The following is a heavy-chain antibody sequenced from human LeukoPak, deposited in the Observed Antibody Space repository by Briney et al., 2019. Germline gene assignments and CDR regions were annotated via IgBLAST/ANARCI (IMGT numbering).Heavy chain of an antibody. CDR2: ISWNSGSI. Sequence: GRSLRLSCAASGFTFDDYAMHWVRQAPGKGLEWVSGISWNSGSIGYADSVKGRFTISRDNTKNSLYLQMNSLRAEDTALYYCAKGPAAIYYYYYYMDVWGKGTTVTVSS. CDR3: AKGPAAIYYYYYYMDV. V-gene: IGHV3-9*01. D-gene: IGHD2-2*01. J-gene: IGHJ6*03. CDR1: GFTFDDYA.